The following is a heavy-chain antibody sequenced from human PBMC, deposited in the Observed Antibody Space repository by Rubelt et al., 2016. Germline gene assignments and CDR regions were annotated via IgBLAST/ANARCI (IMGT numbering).Heavy chain of an antibody. V-gene: IGHV3-30*02. Sequence: EGVAFIRYDGSNKYYADSVKGRFTISRDNSKNTLYLQMNSLRAEDTAVYYCAKEVYSRDGYNKLDYWGQGTLVTVSS. CDR3: AKEVYSRDGYNKLDY. CDR2: IRYDGSNK. J-gene: IGHJ4*02. D-gene: IGHD5-24*01.